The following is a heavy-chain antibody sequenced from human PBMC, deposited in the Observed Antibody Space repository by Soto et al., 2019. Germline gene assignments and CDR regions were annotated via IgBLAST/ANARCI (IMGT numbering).Heavy chain of an antibody. CDR1: GGTFSSYA. CDR2: IIPIFGTA. Sequence: QVQLVQSGAEVKKPGSSVKVSCKASGGTFSSYAISWVRQAPGQGLEWMGGIIPIFGTANYAQKFQGRVTITADESTSTADMELSSLRSEDTAVYYCARGGYSGYDLYYYYGMDVWGQGTTVTVSS. J-gene: IGHJ6*02. D-gene: IGHD5-12*01. V-gene: IGHV1-69*01. CDR3: ARGGYSGYDLYYYYGMDV.